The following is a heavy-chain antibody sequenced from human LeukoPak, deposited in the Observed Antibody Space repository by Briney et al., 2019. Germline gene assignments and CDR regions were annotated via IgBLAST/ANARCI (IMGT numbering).Heavy chain of an antibody. Sequence: ASVKVSCKASGYTFTGYYMHWVRQAPGQGLEWMGRINPNSGGTNYAQKFQGRVTMTRDTSISTAYMELSRLRSDDTAVYYCARTTYYYDSSGNYTPPHFDYWGQETLVTVSS. J-gene: IGHJ4*02. D-gene: IGHD3-22*01. CDR3: ARTTYYYDSSGNYTPPHFDY. CDR2: INPNSGGT. CDR1: GYTFTGYY. V-gene: IGHV1-2*06.